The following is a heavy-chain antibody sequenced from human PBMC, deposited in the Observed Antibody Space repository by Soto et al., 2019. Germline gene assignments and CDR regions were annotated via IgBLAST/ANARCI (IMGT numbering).Heavy chain of an antibody. D-gene: IGHD6-19*01. V-gene: IGHV4-34*01. J-gene: IGHJ4*02. CDR1: GGSFSGYY. CDR3: ASGGSGWYKDYFDY. Sequence: LSLTCAVYGGSFSGYYWSWIRQPPGKGLEWIGEINHSGSTNYNPSLKSRVTISVDTSKNQFSLKLSSVTAADTAVYYCASGGSGWYKDYFDYWGQGTLVTVSS. CDR2: INHSGST.